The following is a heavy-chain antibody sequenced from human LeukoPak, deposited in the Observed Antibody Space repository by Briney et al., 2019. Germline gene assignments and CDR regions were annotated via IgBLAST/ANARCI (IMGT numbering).Heavy chain of an antibody. CDR3: ARGAAAGSPFDY. J-gene: IGHJ4*02. CDR2: TYYRSKWWT. D-gene: IGHD6-13*01. CDR1: GDSVSNNRAA. Sequence: SQTLSLTCAISGDSVSNNRAAWNWIRQSPSRGLEWLGRTYYRSKWWTDYGISVRGRININQDTSRNQFSLQLDSVTPEDTAVYYCARGAAAGSPFDYWGQGTLVTVSS. V-gene: IGHV6-1*01.